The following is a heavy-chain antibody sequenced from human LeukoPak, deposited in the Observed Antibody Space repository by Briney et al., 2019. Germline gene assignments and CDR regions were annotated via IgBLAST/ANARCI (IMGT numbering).Heavy chain of an antibody. CDR1: GGTFSSYA. Sequence: ASVKVSCKASGGTFSSYAISWVRQAPGQVLEWKGGIIPIIGTANYAQKFQGRVTITADESTSTAYMELSSLRSEDTAVYYCARENSYQLLLTYYYYGMDVWGQGTTVTVSS. V-gene: IGHV1-69*01. J-gene: IGHJ6*02. CDR2: IIPIIGTA. CDR3: ARENSYQLLLTYYYYGMDV. D-gene: IGHD2-2*01.